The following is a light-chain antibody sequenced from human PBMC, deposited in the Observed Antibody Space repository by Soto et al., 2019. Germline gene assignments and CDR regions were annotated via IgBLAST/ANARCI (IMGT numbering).Light chain of an antibody. CDR3: QQSYSAAWT. Sequence: DIQMTQSPSSLSASVGDRVTITCRASQSISSYLNWYQQKPGRAPKFLIYAASNLQSGVPSRFSGSGSGTDFTLTIISLQPEDFATYYCQQSYSAAWTFGQGTKVDIK. CDR2: AAS. CDR1: QSISSY. V-gene: IGKV1-39*01. J-gene: IGKJ1*01.